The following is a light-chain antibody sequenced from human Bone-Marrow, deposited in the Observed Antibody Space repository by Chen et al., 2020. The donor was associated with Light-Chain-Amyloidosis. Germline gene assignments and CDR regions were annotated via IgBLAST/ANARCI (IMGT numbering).Light chain of an antibody. Sequence: QSALTQPPSLSRSPGQSLTISCTGTSSDVGSYNLVSWYQKHPGEAPNLMIDEVSKRPSGVSNRFSGSKSGNTASLTISGLQAEDGADYYCCSYAGSSTLYVFGTGTKVTVL. J-gene: IGLJ1*01. CDR2: EVS. CDR3: CSYAGSSTLYV. V-gene: IGLV2-23*02. CDR1: SSDVGSYNL.